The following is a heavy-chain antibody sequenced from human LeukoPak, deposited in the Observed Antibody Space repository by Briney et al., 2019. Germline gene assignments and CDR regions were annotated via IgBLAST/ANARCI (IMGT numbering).Heavy chain of an antibody. CDR2: ISGSAGRT. D-gene: IGHD4-17*01. CDR3: AKDLTVTTRGTYAFDI. CDR1: GFSFSTYA. V-gene: IGHV3-23*01. J-gene: IGHJ3*02. Sequence: GGSLRLSCAASGFSFSTYAMSWFRQAPGKGLEWVSGISGSAGRTYHAESVKGRFTISRDNSKNTLFLQMNSLTDEDTAVYYCAKDLTVTTRGTYAFDIWGPGTMVTVSS.